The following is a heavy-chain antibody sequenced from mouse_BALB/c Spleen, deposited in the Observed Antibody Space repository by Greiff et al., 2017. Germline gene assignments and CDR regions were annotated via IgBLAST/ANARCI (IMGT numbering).Heavy chain of an antibody. Sequence: QVQLQQPGAELVRPGASVKLSCTASGYTFTSYWMNWVKQRPKQGLEWIGRIDPYDSEPHYNQKFKDQAILTVDKSSSPAYMQLSSLTSEDSAVYYCARVLGGILFDDWGQGTTLTVSS. CDR2: IDPYDSEP. J-gene: IGHJ2*01. CDR3: ARVLGGILFDD. CDR1: GYTFTSYW. D-gene: IGHD4-1*01. V-gene: IGHV1-52*01.